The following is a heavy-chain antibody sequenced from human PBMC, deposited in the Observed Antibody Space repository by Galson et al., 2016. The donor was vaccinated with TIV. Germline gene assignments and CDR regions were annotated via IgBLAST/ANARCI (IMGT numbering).Heavy chain of an antibody. CDR2: ISINGGAS. CDR1: GFTFSSYA. D-gene: IGHD1-26*01. Sequence: SLRLSCAASGFTFSSYAMTWVRQAPGRGLEWVSGISINGGASYYADPVKGRFTISRDNAKNTLYLQMNSLRADDTAVYYCARSPPLGSTIYYFDYWGQGTLVTVSS. CDR3: ARSPPLGSTIYYFDY. J-gene: IGHJ4*02. V-gene: IGHV3-23*01.